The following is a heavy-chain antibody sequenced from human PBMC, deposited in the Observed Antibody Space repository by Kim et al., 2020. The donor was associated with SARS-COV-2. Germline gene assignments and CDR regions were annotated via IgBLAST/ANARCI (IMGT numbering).Heavy chain of an antibody. J-gene: IGHJ4*02. CDR3: AKDVLRFLEWPPISIYY. Sequence: GGSLRLSCAASGFTFSSYAMSWVRQAPGKGLEWVSAISGSGGSTYYADSVKGRFTISRDNSKNTLYLQMNSLRAEDTAVYYCAKDVLRFLEWPPISIYYWGQGTLVTVSS. D-gene: IGHD3-3*01. V-gene: IGHV3-23*01. CDR2: ISGSGGST. CDR1: GFTFSSYA.